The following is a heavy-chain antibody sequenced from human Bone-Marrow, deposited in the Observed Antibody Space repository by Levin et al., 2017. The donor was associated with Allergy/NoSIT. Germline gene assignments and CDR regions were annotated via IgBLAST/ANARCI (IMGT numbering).Heavy chain of an antibody. V-gene: IGHV3-30-3*01. D-gene: IGHD1-26*01. Sequence: GGSLRLSCAASGFTFSSYAMHWVRQAPGKGLEWVAVISYDGSNKYYADSVKGRFTISRDNSKNTLYLQMNSLRAEDTAVYYCARDGRIDDRSWLTSGWEPDYYYYYGMDVWGQGTTVTVSS. CDR1: GFTFSSYA. CDR3: ARDGRIDDRSWLTSGWEPDYYYYYGMDV. J-gene: IGHJ6*02. CDR2: ISYDGSNK.